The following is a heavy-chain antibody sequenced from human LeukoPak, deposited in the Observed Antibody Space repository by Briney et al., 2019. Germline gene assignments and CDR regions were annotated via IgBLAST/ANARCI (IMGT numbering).Heavy chain of an antibody. J-gene: IGHJ4*02. V-gene: IGHV3-21*01. CDR2: ISSSSSYI. CDR3: ARGYSYGYVRAGSLDY. CDR1: GFTFSSYS. D-gene: IGHD5-18*01. Sequence: PGGPLRLSCAASGFTFSSYSMNWVRQAPGKGLEWVSSISSSSSYIYYADSVKGRFTISRDNAKNSLYLQMNSLRAEDTAVYYCARGYSYGYVRAGSLDYWGQGTLVTVSS.